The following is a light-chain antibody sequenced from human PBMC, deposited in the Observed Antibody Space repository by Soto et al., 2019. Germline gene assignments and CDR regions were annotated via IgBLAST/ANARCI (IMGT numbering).Light chain of an antibody. CDR3: QKYNTAPLT. CDR2: AAS. V-gene: IGKV1-27*01. CDR1: QGISNY. Sequence: DIQSTQSPSSLSSAAVDIVTITCRASQGISNYLAWFQQKPGKVPKLLIYAASALQSGVPSRFSGSGSGTDFTLTISGLQPEDVATYYCQKYNTAPLTFGGGTRWIS. J-gene: IGKJ4*01.